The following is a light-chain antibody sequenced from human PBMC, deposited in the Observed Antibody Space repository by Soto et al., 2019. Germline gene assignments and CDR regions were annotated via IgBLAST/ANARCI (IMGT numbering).Light chain of an antibody. CDR1: SSDIGGYNY. J-gene: IGLJ1*01. CDR3: SSYAGSNNYV. Sequence: QSALTQPPSASGSPGQSVTISCTGTSSDIGGYNYFSWYQQHPGNGPKLMIYEVNKRPSGVPDRFSGSKSGNTASLTVAGLQAEDEADYYCSSYAGSNNYVFGTGTKVTVL. V-gene: IGLV2-8*01. CDR2: EVN.